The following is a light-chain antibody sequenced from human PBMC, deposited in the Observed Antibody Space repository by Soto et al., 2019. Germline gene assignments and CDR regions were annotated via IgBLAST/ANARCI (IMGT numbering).Light chain of an antibody. Sequence: QSVLTQPPSVSGAPGQRVTISCSGRSSNIGAGYDVHWYQQLPGTAPKLLIYGNSNRPSGVPDRFSGSKSGTSASLAITGLQAEDEADYYCQSYDSSLIRVFGTGTKVTVL. CDR1: SSNIGAGYD. CDR2: GNS. V-gene: IGLV1-40*01. CDR3: QSYDSSLIRV. J-gene: IGLJ1*01.